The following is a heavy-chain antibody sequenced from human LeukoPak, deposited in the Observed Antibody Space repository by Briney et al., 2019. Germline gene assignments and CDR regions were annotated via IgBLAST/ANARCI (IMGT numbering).Heavy chain of an antibody. CDR2: ISGSGGDT. V-gene: IGHV3-23*01. Sequence: GGSLRLSCAASGFTFSSPAMSWVRMAPGKGLEWVSAISGSGGDTYYADSVKGRFTIARDNSKNTLYLQMNSLRAEDAAVYYCAKDRKAARAYYFDYWGQGALVTVSS. D-gene: IGHD6-6*01. J-gene: IGHJ4*02. CDR1: GFTFSSPA. CDR3: AKDRKAARAYYFDY.